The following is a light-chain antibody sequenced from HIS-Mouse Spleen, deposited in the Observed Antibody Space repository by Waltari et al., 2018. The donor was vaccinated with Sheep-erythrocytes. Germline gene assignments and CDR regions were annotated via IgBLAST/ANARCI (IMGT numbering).Light chain of an antibody. J-gene: IGKJ3*01. V-gene: IGKV1-9*01. CDR3: EQLNSYPVT. CDR2: AAS. Sequence: DIQLTHSPSFLSASVGDRVTITCRANQGISSYLALYQQKPGKAPKPLIYAASTLHSGVSSTFSGIGSGKEFTLTFSSLQPEDFATYCCEQLNSYPVTFGPATKVNI. CDR1: QGISSY.